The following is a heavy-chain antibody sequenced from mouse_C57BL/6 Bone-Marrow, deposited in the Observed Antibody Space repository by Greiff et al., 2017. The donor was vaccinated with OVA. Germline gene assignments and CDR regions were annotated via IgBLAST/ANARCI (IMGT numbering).Heavy chain of an antibody. CDR2: IHPNSGST. V-gene: IGHV1-64*01. CDR1: GYTFTSYW. Sequence: VQLQESGAELVKPGASVKLSCKASGYTFTSYWMHWVKQRPGQGLEWIGMIHPNSGSTNYNEKFKSKATLTVDKSSSTAYMQLSSLTSEDSAVYYCARRYYGSKDYFEYWGQGTTLTVSS. D-gene: IGHD1-1*01. CDR3: ARRYYGSKDYFEY. J-gene: IGHJ2*01.